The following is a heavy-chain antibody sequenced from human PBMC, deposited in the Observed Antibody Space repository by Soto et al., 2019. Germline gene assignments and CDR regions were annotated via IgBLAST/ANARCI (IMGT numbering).Heavy chain of an antibody. V-gene: IGHV3-30-3*01. D-gene: IGHD5-12*01. CDR3: ARGLGGYDYVGYYGMDV. J-gene: IGHJ6*02. CDR2: ISYDGSNK. CDR1: GFTFSSYA. Sequence: QVQLVESGGGVVQPGRSLRLSCAASGFTFSSYAMHWVRQAPGKGLGWVAVISYDGSNKYYADSVKGRFTISRDNSKNTLYLQMNSLRAEDTAVYYCARGLGGYDYVGYYGMDVWGQGTTVTVSS.